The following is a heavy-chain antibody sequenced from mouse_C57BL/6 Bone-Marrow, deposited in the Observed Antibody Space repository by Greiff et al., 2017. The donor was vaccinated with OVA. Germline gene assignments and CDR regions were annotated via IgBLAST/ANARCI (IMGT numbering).Heavy chain of an antibody. CDR3: ERHNYGSSPYYYAMDY. J-gene: IGHJ4*01. D-gene: IGHD1-1*01. Sequence: EVKLVESGGDLVKPGGSLKLSCAASGFTFSSYGMSWVRQTPDKRLEWVATISSGGSYTYYPDSVKGRFTISRDNAKNTLYLQMSRLKSEDTAMYYCERHNYGSSPYYYAMDYWGQGTSVTVSS. CDR2: ISSGGSYT. V-gene: IGHV5-6*01. CDR1: GFTFSSYG.